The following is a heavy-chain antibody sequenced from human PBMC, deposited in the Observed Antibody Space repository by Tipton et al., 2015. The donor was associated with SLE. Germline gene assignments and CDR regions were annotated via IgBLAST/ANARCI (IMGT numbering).Heavy chain of an antibody. Sequence: VQLVQSGGGLVQPGGSLRRSCAASGFTFSSYWMSWVRQAPGKGLEWVANIKQDGSEKYYVDSVKGRFTISRDNAKNSLYLQMNSLRAEDTAVYYCARADETLYDYADDWGQGTLVTVSS. CDR1: GFTFSSYW. D-gene: IGHD3-16*01. CDR2: IKQDGSEK. V-gene: IGHV3-7*01. CDR3: ARADETLYDYADD. J-gene: IGHJ4*02.